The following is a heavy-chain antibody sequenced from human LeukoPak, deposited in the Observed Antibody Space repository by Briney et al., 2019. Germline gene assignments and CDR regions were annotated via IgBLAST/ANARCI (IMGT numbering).Heavy chain of an antibody. CDR1: GGSISSGDYY. CDR2: IYYSGST. J-gene: IGHJ2*01. V-gene: IGHV4-30-4*08. D-gene: IGHD3-9*01. Sequence: SETLSLTCTVSGGSISSGDYYWSWIRQPPGKGLEWIGYIYYSGSTYYNPSLKSRVTISVDTSKNQFSLKLSSVTAADTAVYYCARGTTITYWYFDLWGRGTLVTVSS. CDR3: ARGTTITYWYFDL.